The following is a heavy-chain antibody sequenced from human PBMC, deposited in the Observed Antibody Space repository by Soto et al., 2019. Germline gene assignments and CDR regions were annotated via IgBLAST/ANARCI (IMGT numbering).Heavy chain of an antibody. Sequence: GGSLRLSCAASGFTFSSYAMHWVRQAPGKGLEWVVLISNDGINKYYADSVKGRFTISRDNSKNTLYLQMNSLRAEDTALYYFARTYHDTPSANSVYYYYGLDVWHRESTFTVSS. D-gene: IGHD3-9*01. CDR2: ISNDGINK. CDR1: GFTFSSYA. V-gene: IGHV3-30-3*01. J-gene: IGHJ6*02. CDR3: ARTYHDTPSANSVYYYYGLDV.